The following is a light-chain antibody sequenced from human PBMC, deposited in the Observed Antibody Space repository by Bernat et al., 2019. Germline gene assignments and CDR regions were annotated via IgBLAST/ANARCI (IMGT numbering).Light chain of an antibody. J-gene: IGKJ5*01. V-gene: IGKV3-11*01. CDR1: QSVRSS. Sequence: EIVLTQSPATLSLSPGERATLSCRASQSVRSSLAWYQQKPGQAPRLLIYDASNRATGTPARFSGSGSGTDFTLTISSLEPEDFAVYYCQQRSNWPPITFGQGTRLEIK. CDR3: QQRSNWPPIT. CDR2: DAS.